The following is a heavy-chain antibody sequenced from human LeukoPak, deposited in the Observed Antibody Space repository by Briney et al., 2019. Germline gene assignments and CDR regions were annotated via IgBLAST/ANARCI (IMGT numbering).Heavy chain of an antibody. Sequence: GGSLRLSCAASGFTFSSYAMHWVRQAPGKGLEWVAVISYDGSNKYYADSVKGRFTISRDNSKNTLYLQMNSPRAEDTAVYYCAREWELTEFDYWGQGTLVTVSS. CDR2: ISYDGSNK. D-gene: IGHD1-26*01. CDR3: AREWELTEFDY. CDR1: GFTFSSYA. V-gene: IGHV3-30-3*01. J-gene: IGHJ4*02.